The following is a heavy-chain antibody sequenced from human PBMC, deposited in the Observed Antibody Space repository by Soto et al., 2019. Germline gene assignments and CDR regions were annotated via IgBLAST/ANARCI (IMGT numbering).Heavy chain of an antibody. CDR1: GGSVSSGSYY. D-gene: IGHD3-9*01. CDR2: IYYSGST. V-gene: IGHV4-61*01. Sequence: QVQLQESGPGLVKPSETLSLTCTVSGGSVSSGSYYWSWIRQPPGKGLEWIGYIYYSGSTNYNPSIKSRVTLSVDTSKNQFSLKLSSVTAADTAVYYCARSFELWGQGTLVTVSS. J-gene: IGHJ4*02. CDR3: ARSFEL.